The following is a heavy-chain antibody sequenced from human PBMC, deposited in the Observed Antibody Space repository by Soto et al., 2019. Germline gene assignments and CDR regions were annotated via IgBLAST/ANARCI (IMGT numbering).Heavy chain of an antibody. D-gene: IGHD3-22*01. J-gene: IGHJ5*01. Sequence: QVQLQQWGAGLLKPSETLSLTCAVHGGSFSGHSWTWIRQTPGTGLEWIGDINHSGRVNYSPSLRSLVTISLDTSMNKCSLTLSAVTAADTAMYYSSTRANDSNGYYRFDPWGQGTLVTVSS. CDR1: GGSFSGHS. CDR2: INHSGRV. V-gene: IGHV4-34*01. CDR3: STRANDSNGYYRFDP.